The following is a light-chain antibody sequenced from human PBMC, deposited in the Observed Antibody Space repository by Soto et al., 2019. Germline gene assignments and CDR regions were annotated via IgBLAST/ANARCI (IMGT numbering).Light chain of an antibody. J-gene: IGKJ4*01. V-gene: IGKV3-20*01. CDR1: QTFGSSL. Sequence: VLTQSPGTLSFSPGDSATLSCRASQTFGSSLLAWYQQNPGQAPRLLIHGAVARAVGIPNRFSGSRSGTGFTFTISRLEPEDFGVYYCQQYCEIPLTFGGGTKVEIK. CDR3: QQYCEIPLT. CDR2: GAV.